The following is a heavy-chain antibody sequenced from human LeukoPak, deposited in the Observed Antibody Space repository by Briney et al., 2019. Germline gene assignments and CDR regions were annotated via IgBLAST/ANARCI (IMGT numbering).Heavy chain of an antibody. D-gene: IGHD3-3*01. V-gene: IGHV4-59*08. CDR3: ARQGYWSGYYVFDF. J-gene: IGHJ4*02. Sequence: SETLSLTCTVSGGSISNYYWSWIRQPPGKGLEHIGFIYYSGTTNYNPSLKSRVTISVDTSKNQFSLKLSSATAADTAVYYCARQGYWSGYYVFDFWGQGTLVTVSS. CDR1: GGSISNYY. CDR2: IYYSGTT.